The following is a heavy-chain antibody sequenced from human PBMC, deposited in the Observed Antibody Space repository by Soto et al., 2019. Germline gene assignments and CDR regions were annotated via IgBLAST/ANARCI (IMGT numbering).Heavy chain of an antibody. J-gene: IGHJ4*02. Sequence: QVQLVQSGAEVKKPGASVKVSCKASGYTFASYAISWIRQAPGQGLEWMGWISAYNGNTNYAQTLQGRVTMTTETFPSTAYMERRSLRSDDTAVYYCARDPPPPDYWGQGNLVTVSS. CDR1: GYTFASYA. CDR2: ISAYNGNT. CDR3: ARDPPPPDY. V-gene: IGHV1-18*01.